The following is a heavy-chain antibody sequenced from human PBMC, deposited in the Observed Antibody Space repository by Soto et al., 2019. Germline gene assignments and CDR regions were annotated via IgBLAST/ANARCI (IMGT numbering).Heavy chain of an antibody. J-gene: IGHJ6*04. CDR3: AREHTMVRGVDA. CDR1: GGSFSGYY. V-gene: IGHV4-34*01. CDR2: INHSGST. Sequence: SETLSLTFAVYGGSFSGYYWRWIRQPPGKGLEWIGEINHSGSTNYNPSLKSRVTISVDTSKNQFSLKLSSVTAADTAVYYCAREHTMVRGVDAWGKGTTVTVSS. D-gene: IGHD3-10*01.